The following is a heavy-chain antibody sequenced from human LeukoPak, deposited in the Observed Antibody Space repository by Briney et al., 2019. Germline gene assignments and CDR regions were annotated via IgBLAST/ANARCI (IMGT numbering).Heavy chain of an antibody. CDR2: IYGGNST. D-gene: IGHD3-22*01. V-gene: IGHV3-66*04. CDR3: ARRMSKPHYFDSSGYSTMGNVFDY. Sequence: GGSLRLSCAASGFIVSDNYMSWVRQAPGKGLEWLAVIYGGNSTYYAASVKGRFTISRDTSKNTLYLQMNSLRAEDTAVYYCARRMSKPHYFDSSGYSTMGNVFDYWGQGTLVTVSS. CDR1: GFIVSDNY. J-gene: IGHJ4*02.